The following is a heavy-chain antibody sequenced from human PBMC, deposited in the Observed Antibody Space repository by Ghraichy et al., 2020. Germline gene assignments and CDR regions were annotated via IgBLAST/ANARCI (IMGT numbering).Heavy chain of an antibody. CDR3: ARSGYNWNHYLPGNFDY. Sequence: SETLSLTCAVYGGSFSGYYWSWIRQPPGKGLEWIGEINHSGSTNYNPSLKSRVTISVDTSKNQFSLKLSSVTAADTAVYYCARSGYNWNHYLPGNFDYWGQGTLVTVSS. CDR2: INHSGST. J-gene: IGHJ4*02. CDR1: GGSFSGYY. V-gene: IGHV4-34*01. D-gene: IGHD1-14*01.